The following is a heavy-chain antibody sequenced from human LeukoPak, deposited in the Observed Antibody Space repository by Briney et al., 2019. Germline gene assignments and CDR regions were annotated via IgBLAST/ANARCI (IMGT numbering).Heavy chain of an antibody. CDR1: GFTLNSYS. J-gene: IGHJ4*02. CDR2: ISTSSSYI. V-gene: IGHV3-21*01. CDR3: ARVTRGGYDGYFDY. D-gene: IGHD5-12*01. Sequence: PGGSLRLSCAASGFTLNSYSMTWVRQAPGKGLEWVSFISTSSSYIYYADSLKGRFTISRDNAKKSLYLQINSLRAEDTAVYYCARVTRGGYDGYFDYWGQGTLVTVSS.